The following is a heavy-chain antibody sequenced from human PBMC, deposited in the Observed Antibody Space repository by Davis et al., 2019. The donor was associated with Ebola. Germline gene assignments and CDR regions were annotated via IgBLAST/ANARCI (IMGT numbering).Heavy chain of an antibody. Sequence: PGGSLRLSCAASGFTFSSYWMHWVRQAPGKGLVWVSRINSDGSSTTYADSVQGRFTISRDNVKNTLYLQMNSLRDEDTAVYYCARWKLTAMVQGVIFPESYYGMDVWGQGTTVTVSS. CDR3: ARWKLTAMVQGVIFPESYYGMDV. J-gene: IGHJ6*02. V-gene: IGHV3-74*01. CDR2: INSDGSST. D-gene: IGHD3-10*01. CDR1: GFTFSSYW.